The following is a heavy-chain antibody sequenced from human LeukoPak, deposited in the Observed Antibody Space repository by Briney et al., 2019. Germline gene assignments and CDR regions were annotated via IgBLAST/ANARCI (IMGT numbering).Heavy chain of an antibody. Sequence: KPSETLSLTCTVSGGSISSYYWSWIRQPAGKGLEWIGRIYTSGSTNYNPSLKSRVTMSVDTSKNQFSLKLSSVTAADTAVYYCARDSSDYGDYHLDYWGQGTLVTVSS. D-gene: IGHD4-17*01. J-gene: IGHJ4*02. CDR2: IYTSGST. CDR1: GGSISSYY. V-gene: IGHV4-4*07. CDR3: ARDSSDYGDYHLDY.